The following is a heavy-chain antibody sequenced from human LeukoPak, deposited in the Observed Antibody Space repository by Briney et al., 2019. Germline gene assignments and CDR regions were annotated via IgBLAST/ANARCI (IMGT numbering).Heavy chain of an antibody. CDR3: AKVIYPLNYYYMDV. Sequence: GGSLRLSCAASGFTFSSYAMSWVRQAPGKGLEWVSAISGSGGSTYYADSVKGRFTISRDNSKNTLYLQMNSLRAEDTAVYYCAKVIYPLNYYYMDVWGKGTTVTVSS. V-gene: IGHV3-23*01. J-gene: IGHJ6*03. D-gene: IGHD5/OR15-5a*01. CDR1: GFTFSSYA. CDR2: ISGSGGST.